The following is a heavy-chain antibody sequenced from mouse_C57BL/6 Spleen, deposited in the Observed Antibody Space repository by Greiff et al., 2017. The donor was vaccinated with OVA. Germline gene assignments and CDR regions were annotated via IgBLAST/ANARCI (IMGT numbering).Heavy chain of an antibody. V-gene: IGHV1-15*01. CDR1: GYTFTDYE. Sequence: QVQLKESGAELVRPGASVTLSCKASGYTFTDYEMHWVKQTPVHGLEWIGAIDPETGGTAYNQKFKGKAILTADKSSSTAYMELRSLTSEDSAVYYSYSNYVPYWGQGTTLTVSS. CDR2: IDPETGGT. CDR3: YSNYVPY. D-gene: IGHD2-5*01. J-gene: IGHJ2*01.